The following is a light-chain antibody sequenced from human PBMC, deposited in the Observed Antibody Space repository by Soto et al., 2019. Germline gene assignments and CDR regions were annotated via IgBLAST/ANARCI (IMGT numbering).Light chain of an antibody. CDR1: YSNIGIND. J-gene: IGLJ2*01. CDR3: AAWDDSLNGPA. V-gene: IGLV1-44*01. Sequence: QSVLTQPPSASGTPGQGVTVSGSGTYSNIGINDVHWYRQLSGTAPQILIYDTSQRATGVPDRFSGSRSGTSASLVISGLQTEDEADYHCAAWDDSLNGPAFGGGT. CDR2: DTS.